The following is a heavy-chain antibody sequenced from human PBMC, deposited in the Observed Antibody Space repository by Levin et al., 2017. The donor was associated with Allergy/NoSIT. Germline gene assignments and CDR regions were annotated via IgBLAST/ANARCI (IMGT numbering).Heavy chain of an antibody. D-gene: IGHD6-13*01. CDR2: ISGSGGST. CDR1: GFTFSSYA. CDR3: AKVGRSSSWYYVKDV. J-gene: IGHJ6*02. Sequence: AGGSLRLSCAASGFTFSSYAMSWVRQAPGKGLEWVSAISGSGGSTYYADSVKGRFTISRDNSKNTLYLQMNSLRAEDTAVYYCAKVGRSSSWYYVKDVWGQGTTVTVSS. V-gene: IGHV3-23*01.